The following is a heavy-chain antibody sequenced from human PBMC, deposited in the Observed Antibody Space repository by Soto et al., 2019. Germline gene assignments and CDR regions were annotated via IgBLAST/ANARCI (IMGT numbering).Heavy chain of an antibody. V-gene: IGHV1-24*01. J-gene: IGHJ4*02. D-gene: IGHD1-1*01. CDR3: ATDRRNDENY. CDR2: FDPEDGET. Sequence: ASVKVSCKVSGYTLTELSMHWVRQAPGKGLEWMGGFDPEDGETIYAQKFQGRVTVTEDTSTDTAYMELSSLRSEDTAVYYCATDRRNDENYWGQGTLVTVSS. CDR1: GYTLTELS.